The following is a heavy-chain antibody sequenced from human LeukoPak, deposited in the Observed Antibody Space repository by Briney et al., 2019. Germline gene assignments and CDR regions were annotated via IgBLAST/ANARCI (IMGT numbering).Heavy chain of an antibody. V-gene: IGHV1-18*01. CDR2: ISAYNGNT. J-gene: IGHJ3*02. CDR3: ARTKDGYNDAFDI. CDR1: GYTFTSYG. Sequence: ASVKVSFKASGYTFTSYGISWVRQAPGQGLEWMGWISAYNGNTNYARKLQGRVTMTTDTSTSTAYMELRSLRSDDTAVYYCARTKDGYNDAFDIWGQGTMVTVSS. D-gene: IGHD5-24*01.